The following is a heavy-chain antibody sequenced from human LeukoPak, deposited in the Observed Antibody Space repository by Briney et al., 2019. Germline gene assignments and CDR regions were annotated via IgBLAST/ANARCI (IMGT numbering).Heavy chain of an antibody. J-gene: IGHJ4*02. V-gene: IGHV3-30*18. D-gene: IGHD3-3*01. CDR2: ISYDGSNK. Sequence: GGSLRLSCAASGFTFSSYAMSWVRQAPGKGLEWVTVISYDGSNKYYADSVKGRVTISRDNSKNTLYLQMNSLRAEDTAVYYCVKGYYDFDYWGQGTLVTVSS. CDR1: GFTFSSYA. CDR3: VKGYYDFDY.